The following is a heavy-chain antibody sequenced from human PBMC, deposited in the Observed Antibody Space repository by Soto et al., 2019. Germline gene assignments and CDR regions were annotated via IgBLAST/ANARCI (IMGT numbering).Heavy chain of an antibody. D-gene: IGHD3-10*01. CDR1: GVNFSGYY. CDR2: INHSGST. Sequence: PSETLSLTCAVYGVNFSGYYWSWIRQPPGKGLEWIGEINHSGSTNYNPSLKSRVTISVDTSKNQFSLKLSSVTAADTAVYYCARHKELPRAYYYGSGSPRYYMDVWGKGTTVTVSS. J-gene: IGHJ6*03. CDR3: ARHKELPRAYYYGSGSPRYYMDV. V-gene: IGHV4-34*01.